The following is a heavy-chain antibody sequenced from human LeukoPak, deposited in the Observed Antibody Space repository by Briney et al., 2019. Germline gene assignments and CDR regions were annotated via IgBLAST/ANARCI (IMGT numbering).Heavy chain of an antibody. V-gene: IGHV3-66*01. CDR1: GFTFSNYA. J-gene: IGHJ4*02. D-gene: IGHD4-23*01. Sequence: PGGSLRLSCTGSGFTFSNYALSWVRQAPGKGLEYISVVYTGGRTYYADSVKGRFTISRDNSKNTLYLQLNSLRAEDTAVYYCARLTPRTIVTSGYFDYWGQGALVTVSS. CDR3: ARLTPRTIVTSGYFDY. CDR2: VYTGGRT.